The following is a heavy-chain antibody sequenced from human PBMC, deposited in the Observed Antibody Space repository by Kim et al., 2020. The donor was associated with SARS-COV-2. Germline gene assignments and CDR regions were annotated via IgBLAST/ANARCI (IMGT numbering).Heavy chain of an antibody. CDR3: ASRLGYCSGGSCYDAAFDI. V-gene: IGHV5-51*01. D-gene: IGHD2-15*01. J-gene: IGHJ3*02. CDR2: IYPGDSDT. Sequence: GESLKISCKGSGYSFTSYWIGWVRQMPGKGLEWMGIIYPGDSDTRYSPSFQGQVTISADKSISTAYLQWSSLKASDTAMYYCASRLGYCSGGSCYDAAFDIWGQGTMVTVSS. CDR1: GYSFTSYW.